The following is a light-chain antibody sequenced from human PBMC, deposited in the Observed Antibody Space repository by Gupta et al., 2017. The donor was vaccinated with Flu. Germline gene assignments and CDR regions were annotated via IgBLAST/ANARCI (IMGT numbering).Light chain of an antibody. CDR2: DDD. J-gene: IGLJ1*01. V-gene: IGLV3-21*02. CDR1: NIGSKS. CDR3: QVWDTSSDPPYV. Sequence: SSVLTQPPSVSVAPGQTARISCGGDNIGSKSVHWYQQKPGQAPVLVVYDDDDRPSGIPERFSGSNSGSTATLTITRVGAGDEADYYCQVWDTSSDPPYVFGIGTKVIVL.